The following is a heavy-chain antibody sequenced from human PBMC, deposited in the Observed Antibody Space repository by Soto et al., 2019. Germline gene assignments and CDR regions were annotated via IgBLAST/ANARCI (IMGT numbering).Heavy chain of an antibody. J-gene: IGHJ4*02. D-gene: IGHD3-22*01. CDR2: IVVGSGNT. CDR3: AAEKTYYYDSSGYYPVF. CDR1: GFTFTSSA. V-gene: IGHV1-58*01. Sequence: SVKVSCKASGFTFTSSAVQWVRQARGQRLEWIGWIVVGSGNTNYAQKFQERVTITRDMSTSTAYMELSSLRSEDTAVYYCAAEKTYYYDSSGYYPVFWGQGTLVTVSS.